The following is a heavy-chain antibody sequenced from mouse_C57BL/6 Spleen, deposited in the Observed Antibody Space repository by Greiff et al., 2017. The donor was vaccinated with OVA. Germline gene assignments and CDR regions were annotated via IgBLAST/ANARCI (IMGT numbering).Heavy chain of an antibody. CDR3: ARWTTTVPMDY. CDR2: INPSTGGT. J-gene: IGHJ4*01. CDR1: GYSFTGYY. V-gene: IGHV1-42*01. Sequence: EVKLMESGPELVKPGASVKISCKASGYSFTGYYMNWVKQSPEKSLEWIGEINPSTGGTTYNQKFKAKATLTVDKSSSSAYMQLKSLTSEDSAVYYCARWTTTVPMDYWGQGTSVTVSS. D-gene: IGHD1-1*01.